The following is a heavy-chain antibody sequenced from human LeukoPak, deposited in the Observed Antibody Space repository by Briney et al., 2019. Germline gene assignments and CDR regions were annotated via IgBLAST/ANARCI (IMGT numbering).Heavy chain of an antibody. CDR1: GGTFSSYA. V-gene: IGHV1-69*13. CDR3: ARASPPVEMATISFDP. D-gene: IGHD5-24*01. CDR2: IVPIFGTA. J-gene: IGHJ5*02. Sequence: SVNVSCTASGGTFSSYAISWVRQAPGQGLEWMGGIVPIFGTANYAQKFQGRVTITADESTSTAYMELSSLRSEDTAVYYCARASPPVEMATISFDPWGQGTLVTVSS.